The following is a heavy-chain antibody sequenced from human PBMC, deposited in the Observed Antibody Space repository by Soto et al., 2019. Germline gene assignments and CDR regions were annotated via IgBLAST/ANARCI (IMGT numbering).Heavy chain of an antibody. CDR2: INHSGST. CDR3: ARRTSVNSSSWDH. CDR1: GGSFSGYY. Sequence: PSETLSLTCAVYGGSFSGYYWSWIRQPPGKGLEWIGEINHSGSTNYNPSLKSRVTISVDMSKNQFSLKLSSVTAADTAVYYCARRTSVNSSSWDHWGQGTLVTVSS. D-gene: IGHD6-13*01. J-gene: IGHJ4*02. V-gene: IGHV4-34*01.